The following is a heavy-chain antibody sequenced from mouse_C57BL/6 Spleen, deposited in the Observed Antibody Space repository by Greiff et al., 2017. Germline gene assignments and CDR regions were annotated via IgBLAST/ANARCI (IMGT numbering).Heavy chain of an antibody. J-gene: IGHJ3*01. CDR1: GFNFKDDY. V-gene: IGHV14-4*01. CDR3: TTYGYDGGWFAY. D-gene: IGHD2-2*01. Sequence: EVQLQQSGAELVRPGASVKLSCTASGFNFKDDYMHWVKQRPEQGLEWIGWIDPGNGNTNYDPKFKGKATITADTSSNTAYLQLSSLTSEDTAVYYGTTYGYDGGWFAYWGKGTLVTVSA. CDR2: IDPGNGNT.